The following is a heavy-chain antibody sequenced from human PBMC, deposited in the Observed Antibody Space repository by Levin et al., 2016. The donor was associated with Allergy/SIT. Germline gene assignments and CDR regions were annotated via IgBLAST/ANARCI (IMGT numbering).Heavy chain of an antibody. CDR3: ARGTLLAVAGTSHGMDV. D-gene: IGHD6-19*01. J-gene: IGHJ6*02. CDR2: IYPGDSDT. Sequence: GESLKISCKGSGYSFTSYWIGWVRQMPGKGLEWMGIIYPGDSDTRYSPSFQGQVTISADKSISTAYLQWSSLKASDTAMYYCARGTLLAVAGTSHGMDVWGQGTTVTVSS. V-gene: IGHV5-51*01. CDR1: GYSFTSYW.